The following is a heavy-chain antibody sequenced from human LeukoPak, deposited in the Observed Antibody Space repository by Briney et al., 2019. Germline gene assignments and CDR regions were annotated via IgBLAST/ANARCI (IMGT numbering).Heavy chain of an antibody. J-gene: IGHJ4*02. CDR3: ARVHSGSYYGIDY. V-gene: IGHV3-11*01. CDR1: GFTFSDYY. D-gene: IGHD3-10*01. CDR2: ISSSGSTI. Sequence: GGSLRLPCAASGFTFSDYYMSWIRQAPGKGLEWVSYISSSGSTIYYADSVKGRFTISRDNANNSLYLQMNSLRAEDTAVYYCARVHSGSYYGIDYWGQGTLVTVSS.